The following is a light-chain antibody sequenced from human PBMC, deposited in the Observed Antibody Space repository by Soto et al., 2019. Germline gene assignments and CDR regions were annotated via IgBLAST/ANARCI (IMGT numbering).Light chain of an antibody. CDR2: DVS. CDR3: SSYTRSSTYV. J-gene: IGLJ1*01. Sequence: QSVLTQPPSVSGSPGQSVTISCTGTSSDVGSYNGVSWYQQPPGTAPKLMIYDVSNRPSGVPDRFSGSKSGNTASLTISGLQAEDEADDYCSSYTRSSTYVFGTGTKLTVL. V-gene: IGLV2-18*02. CDR1: SSDVGSYNG.